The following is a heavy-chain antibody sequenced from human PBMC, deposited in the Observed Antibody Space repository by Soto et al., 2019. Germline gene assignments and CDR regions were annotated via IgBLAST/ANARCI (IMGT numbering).Heavy chain of an antibody. CDR1: GFTFSGHW. CDR3: ARLLSSGRGMDV. D-gene: IGHD1-26*01. CDR2: IRQGGGET. J-gene: IGHJ6*02. V-gene: IGHV3-7*01. Sequence: PGGSLRLSCAASGFTFSGHWMSWVRQAPGKGLEWVAGIRQGGGETYYVDSVKGRFTISRDNAKNSLYLQMNSLRAEDTAVYYCARLLSSGRGMDVRGQGHTVTVSS.